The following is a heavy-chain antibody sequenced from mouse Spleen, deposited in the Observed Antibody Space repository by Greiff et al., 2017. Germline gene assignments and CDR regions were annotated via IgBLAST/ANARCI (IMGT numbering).Heavy chain of an antibody. V-gene: IGHV5-9*04. D-gene: IGHD1-2*01. CDR3: ARLAYGYFAMDY. CDR2: ISSGGGNT. Sequence: EVKLMESGGGLVKLGGSLKLSCAASGFTFSSYAMSWVRQTPEKRLEWVATISSGGGNTYYPESVKGRFTISRDNAKNTLYLQMSRLKSEDTAMYYCARLAYGYFAMDYWGQGTSVTVSS. CDR1: GFTFSSYA. J-gene: IGHJ4*01.